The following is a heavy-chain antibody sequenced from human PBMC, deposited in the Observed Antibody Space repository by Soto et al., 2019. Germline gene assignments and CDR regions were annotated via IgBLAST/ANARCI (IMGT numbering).Heavy chain of an antibody. D-gene: IGHD6-6*01. CDR3: AKDIGSIDQESVDAFDI. J-gene: IGHJ3*02. CDR2: ISWNSGSI. V-gene: IGHV3-9*01. CDR1: GFTFDDYA. Sequence: GGSLRLSCAASGFTFDDYAMHWVRQAPGKGLEWVSGISWNSGSIGYADSVKGRFTISRDNAKNSLYLQMNSLRAEDTALYYCAKDIGSIDQESVDAFDIWGQGTMVTVSS.